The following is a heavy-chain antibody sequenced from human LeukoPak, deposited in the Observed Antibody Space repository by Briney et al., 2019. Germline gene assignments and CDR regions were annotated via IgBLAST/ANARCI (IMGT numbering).Heavy chain of an antibody. CDR3: ASSTQSYGELYGFDY. Sequence: SETLSLTCTVSGGSISSYYWSWIRQPAGKGREWIGRIYTSGSTNYNPSLKSRVTMSVDTSKNQFSLKLSSVTAADTAVYYCASSTQSYGELYGFDYWGQGTLVTVSS. V-gene: IGHV4-4*07. D-gene: IGHD1-26*01. CDR1: GGSISSYY. J-gene: IGHJ4*02. CDR2: IYTSGST.